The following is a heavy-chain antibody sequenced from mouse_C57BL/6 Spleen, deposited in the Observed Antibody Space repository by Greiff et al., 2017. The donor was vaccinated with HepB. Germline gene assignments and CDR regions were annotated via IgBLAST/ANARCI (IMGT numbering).Heavy chain of an antibody. J-gene: IGHJ2*01. D-gene: IGHD1-1*01. CDR2: INPNYGTT. Sequence: EVQLQQSGPELVKPGASVKISCKASGYSFTDYNMNWVKQSNGKSLEWIGVINPNYGTTSYNQKFKGKATLTVDQSSSTAYMPLNSLTSEDSAVYDCARSGCITTVLAPSDYWGQGTTLTVSS. CDR1: GYSFTDYN. V-gene: IGHV1-39*01. CDR3: ARSGCITTVLAPSDY.